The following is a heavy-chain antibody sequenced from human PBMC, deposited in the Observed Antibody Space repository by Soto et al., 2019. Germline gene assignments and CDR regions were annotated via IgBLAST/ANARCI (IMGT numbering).Heavy chain of an antibody. CDR3: ARRWGRTFDY. CDR1: GDSVSSGGYY. CDR2: IYYRGST. V-gene: IGHV4-61*08. J-gene: IGHJ4*02. Sequence: PSETLSLTCIVSGDSVSSGGYYWSWIRQHPGKGLEWIGYIYYRGSTNYNPSLKSRVTISVDTSKNQFSLKLSSVTAADTAVYYCARRWGRTFDYWGQGTLVTVSS. D-gene: IGHD7-27*01.